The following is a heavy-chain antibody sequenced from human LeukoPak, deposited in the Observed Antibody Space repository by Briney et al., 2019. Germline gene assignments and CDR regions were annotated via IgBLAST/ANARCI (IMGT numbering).Heavy chain of an antibody. CDR2: ITGSGPYM. D-gene: IGHD3-10*01. CDR3: VRDVGAVRGEVYFDY. J-gene: IGHJ4*02. V-gene: IGHV3-21*06. Sequence: GGSLRLSCAASGFTFSTFAMHWVRLSPGKGLEWVSSITGSGPYMLYADSVKHRFTISRDNTKNLLYLEMNSLRAEDTAMYFCVRDVGAVRGEVYFDYWGLGTLVTVSS. CDR1: GFTFSTFA.